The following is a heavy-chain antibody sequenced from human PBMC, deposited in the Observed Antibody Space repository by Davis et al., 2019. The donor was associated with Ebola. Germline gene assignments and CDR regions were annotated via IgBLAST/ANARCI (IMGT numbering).Heavy chain of an antibody. CDR1: VGSFSGYY. CDR2: IFYSGAT. CDR3: ARTNYYDSSGYYYSYPNWFDP. D-gene: IGHD3-22*01. Sequence: PSETLSLTCAVYVGSFSGYYWTWIRQPPGKGLEWIGYIFYSGATYYNPSLESRVTISIDTSKNHFSLKVKSVTAADTAVYYCARTNYYDSSGYYYSYPNWFDPWGQGTLVTVSS. V-gene: IGHV4-34*12. J-gene: IGHJ5*02.